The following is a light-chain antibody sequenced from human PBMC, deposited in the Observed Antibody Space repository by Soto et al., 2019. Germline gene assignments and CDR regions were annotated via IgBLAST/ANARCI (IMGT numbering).Light chain of an antibody. CDR3: QQYNDWPLT. J-gene: IGKJ4*01. V-gene: IGKV3D-15*01. CDR2: DIS. CDR1: QSVSSN. Sequence: EIVMTQSPATLSVSPGERATLSCRASQSVSSNLAWYQQKPGQAPGLLIYDISARPTGIPTRFSGTGSGTEFTPTISSLQSEDFALYYCQQYNDWPLTFGGGTKVEIK.